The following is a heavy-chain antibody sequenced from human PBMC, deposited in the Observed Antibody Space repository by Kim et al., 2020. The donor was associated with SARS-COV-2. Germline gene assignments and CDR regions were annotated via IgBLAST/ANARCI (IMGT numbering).Heavy chain of an antibody. D-gene: IGHD3-3*01. CDR1: VGSLSGYH. J-gene: IGHJ6*02. V-gene: IGHV4-34*01. Sequence: SETLSLTCAVYVGSLSGYHWTWIRQPPEKGLEWIGEINHSGNTNCNPSLKSRVTISLDTSKNQFSLNLRSMTAADTAVYYCARGRAGVVPSPILGIGPHYDFYAMDVWGQGTTVTVSS. CDR3: ARGRAGVVPSPILGIGPHYDFYAMDV. CDR2: INHSGNT.